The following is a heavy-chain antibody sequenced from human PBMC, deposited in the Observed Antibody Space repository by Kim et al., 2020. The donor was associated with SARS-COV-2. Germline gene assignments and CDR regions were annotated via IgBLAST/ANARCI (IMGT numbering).Heavy chain of an antibody. D-gene: IGHD3-9*01. CDR1: GFTFSSYS. CDR2: ISSSSSYI. V-gene: IGHV3-21*01. J-gene: IGHJ6*02. CDR3: ARDLVSGRDYDILSGYYNVISRYYGMDV. Sequence: GGSLRLSCAASGFTFSSYSINWVRQAPGKGLEWVSSISSSSSYIYYADSVKGRFTISRDNAKNSLYLQMNSLRAEDTAVYYCARDLVSGRDYDILSGYYNVISRYYGMDVWGQGTTVTVSS.